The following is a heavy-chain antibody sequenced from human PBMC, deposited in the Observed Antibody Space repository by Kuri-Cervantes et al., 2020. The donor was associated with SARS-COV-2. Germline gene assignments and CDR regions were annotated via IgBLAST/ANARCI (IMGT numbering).Heavy chain of an antibody. CDR2: IYYSGST. V-gene: IGHV4-61*01. CDR1: GGSVSSGSYY. CDR3: ARGILGDDSIHYGMDV. D-gene: IGHD2/OR15-2a*01. Sequence: SETLSLTCTVSGGSVSSGSYYWSWIRQPSGKGLEWIGYIYYSGSTNYNPSLKSRVTISVDTSKNQFSLKLSSVTAADTAVYYCARGILGDDSIHYGMDVWGQGTSVTVSS. J-gene: IGHJ6*02.